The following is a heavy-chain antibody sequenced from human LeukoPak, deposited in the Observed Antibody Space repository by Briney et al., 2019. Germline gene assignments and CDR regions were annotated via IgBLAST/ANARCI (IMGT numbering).Heavy chain of an antibody. J-gene: IGHJ6*03. CDR3: AREPSDIVVVWPGLGYMDV. CDR1: GFTFDDYA. D-gene: IGHD2-15*01. CDR2: ISWNSGSI. V-gene: IGHV3-9*01. Sequence: PGGSLRLSCAASGFTFDDYAMHWVRQAPGKGLEWVSGISWNSGSIGYADSVKGRFTISRDNAKNSLYLQMNSLRAEDTAVYYCAREPSDIVVVWPGLGYMDVWGKGTTVTISS.